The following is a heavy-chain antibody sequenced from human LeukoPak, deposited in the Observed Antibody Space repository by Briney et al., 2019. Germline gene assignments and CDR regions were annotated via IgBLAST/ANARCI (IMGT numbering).Heavy chain of an antibody. D-gene: IGHD3-22*01. Sequence: ASVKVSCKASGYTFIDYYMHWVRQAPGQGLEWMGWINLNSGGTKYAQKFRGRVTMTRDTSISTAYMELSRLRSDDTAMYYCARRCYDSSGFDYWGQGTLVTVSS. J-gene: IGHJ4*02. CDR3: ARRCYDSSGFDY. CDR1: GYTFIDYY. V-gene: IGHV1-2*02. CDR2: INLNSGGT.